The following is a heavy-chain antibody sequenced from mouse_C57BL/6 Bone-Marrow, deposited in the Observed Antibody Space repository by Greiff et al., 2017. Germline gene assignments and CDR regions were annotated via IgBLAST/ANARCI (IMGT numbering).Heavy chain of an antibody. V-gene: IGHV5-6*01. CDR1: GFTFSSYG. CDR3: ARTMITTTFAY. Sequence: EVKVVESGGDLVKPGGSLKLSCAASGFTFSSYGMSWVRQTPDKRLAWVATISSGGSYTYYPDSVKGRFTISRDNAKNTLYLQMSSLKSEDTAMYYCARTMITTTFAYWGQGTLVTVSA. CDR2: ISSGGSYT. J-gene: IGHJ3*01. D-gene: IGHD2-4*01.